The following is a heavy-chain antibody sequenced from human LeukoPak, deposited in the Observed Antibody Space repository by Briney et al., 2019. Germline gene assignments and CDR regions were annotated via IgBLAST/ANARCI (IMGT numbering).Heavy chain of an antibody. CDR3: AHSYYFGSRSYYNVWFAP. V-gene: IGHV2-5*02. J-gene: IGHJ5*02. Sequence: SGPTLVNPTQTLTLTCSFPVVSLSTSGVGVGWIRQPPGKALQWLALIYWDDEKYYIPSLKTRLSISRDTSKNQVVLTMTNMDPLDTGTYFCAHSYYFGSRSYYNVWFAPWGLGTLVSASS. CDR2: IYWDDEK. D-gene: IGHD3-10*01. CDR1: VVSLSTSGVG.